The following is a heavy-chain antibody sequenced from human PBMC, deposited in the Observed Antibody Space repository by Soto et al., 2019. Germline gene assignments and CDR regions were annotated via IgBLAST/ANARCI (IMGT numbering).Heavy chain of an antibody. CDR1: GGTFSSYA. D-gene: IGHD3-10*02. V-gene: IGHV1-69*01. CDR2: IIPIFGTA. Sequence: QVQLVQSGAEVKKPGSSVKVSCKASGGTFSSYAISWVRQAPGQGLEWMGGIIPIFGTANYAQKFQGRVTITADESTSTAYMELSSLRSEDTAVYYCARDVRGGDYYYYYGMDVWGQGTTVTVSS. CDR3: ARDVRGGDYYYYYGMDV. J-gene: IGHJ6*02.